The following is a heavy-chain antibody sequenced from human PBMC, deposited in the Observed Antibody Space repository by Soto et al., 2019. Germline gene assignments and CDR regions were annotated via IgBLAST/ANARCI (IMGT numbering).Heavy chain of an antibody. CDR1: GFTFSNAW. Sequence: EVQLVESGGGLVEPGGSLRLSCAASGFTFSNAWMSWVLQAPGKGLEWVGRIKSKSEGETIDYAAPVKGRFTISRDDSKNTLYLQMNSLKSEDTGVYYCTRGPVGSTRPLDYWGQGTLVTVSS. D-gene: IGHD2-2*01. CDR3: TRGPVGSTRPLDY. CDR2: IKSKSEGETI. V-gene: IGHV3-15*01. J-gene: IGHJ4*02.